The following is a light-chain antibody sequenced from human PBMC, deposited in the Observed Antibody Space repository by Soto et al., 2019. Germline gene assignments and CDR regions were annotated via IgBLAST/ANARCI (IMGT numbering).Light chain of an antibody. V-gene: IGLV1-40*01. J-gene: IGLJ7*01. CDR3: PSYASSLSGAV. CDR1: SSNIGAGYD. Sequence: QSALTQPPSVSGAPGQRVTISCTGSSSNIGAGYDVHWYQQLPGTAPKPLIYGNSNRPSGFPDRFSGSKSGTSASLAITGLQAEDEADYYCPSYASSLSGAVFGGGTQLTVL. CDR2: GNS.